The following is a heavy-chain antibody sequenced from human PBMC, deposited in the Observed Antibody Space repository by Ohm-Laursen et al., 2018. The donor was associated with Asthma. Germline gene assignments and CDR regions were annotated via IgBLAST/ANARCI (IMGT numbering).Heavy chain of an antibody. V-gene: IGHV4-59*01. CDR3: AREGCRSSSCESRHNWYDP. J-gene: IGHJ5*02. CDR2: IYYTGST. Sequence: PSDTLSLTCPVSGASISSYYWSWFRQPPGKGLEWIGYIYYTGSTTYNPSLKSRVAMAVDTTKNEISLKLSSVTAADTAVYYCAREGCRSSSCESRHNWYDPWGQGTLVTVSS. CDR1: GASISSYY. D-gene: IGHD2-2*01.